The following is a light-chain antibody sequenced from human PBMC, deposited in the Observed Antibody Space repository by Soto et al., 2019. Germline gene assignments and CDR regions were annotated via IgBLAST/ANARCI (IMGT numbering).Light chain of an antibody. J-gene: IGLJ3*02. Sequence: QSVLTQPPSASGTPGQRVTISCSGSSSNVGGNTVNRYQQLPGTAPKLLIYNNNQRPSGVPDRFSGSKSGTSASLAISGLQSEDEADYYCAAWDDTLHALFGGGTKVTVL. CDR2: NNN. CDR1: SSNVGGNT. CDR3: AAWDDTLHAL. V-gene: IGLV1-44*01.